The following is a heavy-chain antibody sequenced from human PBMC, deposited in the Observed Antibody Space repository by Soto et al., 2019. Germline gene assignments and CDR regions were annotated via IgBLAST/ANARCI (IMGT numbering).Heavy chain of an antibody. J-gene: IGHJ4*02. Sequence: GGSLRLSCEASGFTSSTYLMTWVRQTPGKGLEWLANIKNDGSEKYYVDSVKGRFTVSRDNAKRSLYLHMKSLTAEDTAVYYCAREWSTRLGVFDXWGQGSPVTVSX. V-gene: IGHV3-7*03. CDR1: GFTSSTYL. CDR3: AREWSTRLGVFDX. D-gene: IGHD3-10*01. CDR2: IKNDGSEK.